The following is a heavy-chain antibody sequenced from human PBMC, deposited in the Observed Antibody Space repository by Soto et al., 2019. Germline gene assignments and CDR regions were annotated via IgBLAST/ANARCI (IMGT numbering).Heavy chain of an antibody. CDR2: ISGSDGST. CDR1: GFTFSSYA. CDR3: AKEYSSGWYYFDY. V-gene: IGHV3-23*01. Sequence: GGSLRLSCAASGFTFSSYAMSWVRQAPGKGLEWVSTISGSDGSTYYADSVKGRFTISRDNSKNTLYLQMNSLRAEDTAVYYCAKEYSSGWYYFDYWVQGTLVTVSS. D-gene: IGHD6-19*01. J-gene: IGHJ4*02.